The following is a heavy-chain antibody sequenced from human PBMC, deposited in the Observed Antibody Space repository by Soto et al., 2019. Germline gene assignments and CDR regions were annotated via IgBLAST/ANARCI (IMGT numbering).Heavy chain of an antibody. Sequence: EGQRVESGGGLVQPGGSLRLSCEASGLTFSSYWMTWVRQAPGKGLEWVADIKPDGSEKYYVDSVEGRFTISRDNAKNSIYLEMSSLRVEDTAVYYCARSITTLGVVTISDDNCFDPWGQGTPVTVSS. D-gene: IGHD3-3*01. J-gene: IGHJ5*02. CDR3: ARSITTLGVVTISDDNCFDP. CDR2: IKPDGSEK. V-gene: IGHV3-7*03. CDR1: GLTFSSYW.